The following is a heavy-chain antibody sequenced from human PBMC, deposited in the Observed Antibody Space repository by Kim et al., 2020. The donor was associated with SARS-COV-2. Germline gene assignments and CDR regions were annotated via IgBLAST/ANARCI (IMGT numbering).Heavy chain of an antibody. CDR2: ISYDGSNT. D-gene: IGHD2-2*01. Sequence: GGSLRLSCAASGFTFSSYAMHWVRQAPGKGLEWVAVISYDGSNTYYADSVKGRFTISRDNSKNTLYLQMSSLRAEDTAVYYCARNPQYPDYFDYWGQGTLVTVSS. CDR3: ARNPQYPDYFDY. V-gene: IGHV3-30*04. J-gene: IGHJ4*02. CDR1: GFTFSSYA.